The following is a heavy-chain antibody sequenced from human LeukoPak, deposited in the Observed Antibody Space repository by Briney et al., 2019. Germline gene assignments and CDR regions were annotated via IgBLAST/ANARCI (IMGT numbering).Heavy chain of an antibody. V-gene: IGHV1-8*01. CDR2: MNPNSGNT. D-gene: IGHD3-10*01. Sequence: ASVKVSCKASGYTFTSYDINWVRQATGQGLEWMGWMNPNSGNTGYAQKFQGRVTMTRNTSISTAYMELSSLRSEDTAVYYCARGPYGSGINRSYYYYYMDVWGKGTTVTISS. J-gene: IGHJ6*03. CDR1: GYTFTSYD. CDR3: ARGPYGSGINRSYYYYYMDV.